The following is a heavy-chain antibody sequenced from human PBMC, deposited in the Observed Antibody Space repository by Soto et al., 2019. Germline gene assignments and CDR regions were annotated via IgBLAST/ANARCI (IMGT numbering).Heavy chain of an antibody. J-gene: IGHJ4*02. CDR1: GYTLTELS. CDR2: FDPEDGET. D-gene: IGHD4-17*01. CDR3: ATFDDYGDYRGIDY. V-gene: IGHV1-24*01. Sequence: ASVKVSCKVSGYTLTELSMHWVRQAPGKGLEWMGGFDPEDGETIYAQKFQGRVTMTEDTSTDTAYMELSSLRSEDTAVYYCATFDDYGDYRGIDYWGQGTLVTVSS.